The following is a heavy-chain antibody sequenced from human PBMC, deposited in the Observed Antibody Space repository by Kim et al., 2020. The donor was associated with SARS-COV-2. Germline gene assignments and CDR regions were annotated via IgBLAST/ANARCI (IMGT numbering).Heavy chain of an antibody. D-gene: IGHD3-16*02. CDR2: IYYSGST. CDR1: GGSISSSSYY. J-gene: IGHJ5*02. V-gene: IGHV4-39*01. Sequence: SETLSLTCTVSGGSISSSSYYWGWIRQPPGKGLEWIGSIYYSGSTYYNPSLKSRVTISVDTSKNQFSVKLSSVTAADTAVYYCARHWGGVIVIEGWFDPWGQGTLVTVSS. CDR3: ARHWGGVIVIEGWFDP.